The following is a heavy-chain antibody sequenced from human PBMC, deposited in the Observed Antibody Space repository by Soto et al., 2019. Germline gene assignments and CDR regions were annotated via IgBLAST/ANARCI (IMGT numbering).Heavy chain of an antibody. V-gene: IGHV3-15*01. CDR2: IKNKIDGGTS. Sequence: DVQLVESGGGLVKPGGSLRLSCAASAFTFSNAWMTWVRQAPGKGLEWVGHIKNKIDGGTSDFAAPVKGRFTISRDDSKNTLYLQLNSLKIEDTAIYFCTTEWTIAEVMGRGVFGFWGQGTPVTVSS. CDR3: TTEWTIAEVMGRGVFGF. D-gene: IGHD3-10*01. CDR1: AFTFSNAW. J-gene: IGHJ4*02.